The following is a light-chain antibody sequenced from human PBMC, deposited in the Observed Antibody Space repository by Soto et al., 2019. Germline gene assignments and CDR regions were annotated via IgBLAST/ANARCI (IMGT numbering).Light chain of an antibody. CDR3: QQSYSTLWT. Sequence: DIQMTQSPSSLSASGGDRVTITCRASQSISSYLNWYQQKPGKAPKLLIYAASSLHSGVNYRFSDRGSGTDFTLTISRLQPEDFATYYCQQSYSTLWTFGQGTTVEIQ. CDR1: QSISSY. J-gene: IGKJ1*01. V-gene: IGKV1-39*01. CDR2: AAS.